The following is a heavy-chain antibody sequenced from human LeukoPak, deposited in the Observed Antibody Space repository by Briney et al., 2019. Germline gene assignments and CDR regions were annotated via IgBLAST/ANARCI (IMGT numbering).Heavy chain of an antibody. Sequence: GASVKLSCKASGYTFTNYYMDWVRQAPGQGLEWMGRINLNGGSTKYAQKFQGRFTITRDTSISTPYLELSRLRSDDTAVYYCAREMATMYFDDWGQGTLVTVSS. D-gene: IGHD5-12*01. V-gene: IGHV1-2*06. CDR1: GYTFTNYY. CDR3: AREMATMYFDD. CDR2: INLNGGST. J-gene: IGHJ4*02.